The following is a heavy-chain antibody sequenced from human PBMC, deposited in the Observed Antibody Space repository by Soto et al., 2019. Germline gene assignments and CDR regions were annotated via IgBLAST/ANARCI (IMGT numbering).Heavy chain of an antibody. V-gene: IGHV3-48*02. Sequence: GGSLRLSCAASGFTFSSYSMNWVRQAPGKGLEWVSYISSSSSTIYYADSVKGRFNISRDNAKNSLYLQMNSLRDEDTAVYYCASPRGMATLTAFDIWGQGTMVTVSS. J-gene: IGHJ3*02. CDR1: GFTFSSYS. D-gene: IGHD4-4*01. CDR2: ISSSSSTI. CDR3: ASPRGMATLTAFDI.